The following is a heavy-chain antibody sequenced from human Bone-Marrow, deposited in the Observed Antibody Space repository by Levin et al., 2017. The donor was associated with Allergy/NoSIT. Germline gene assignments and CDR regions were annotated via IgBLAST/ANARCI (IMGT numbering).Heavy chain of an antibody. J-gene: IGHJ6*03. Sequence: PGGSLRLSCAASGFTFSSYGMHWVRQAPGKGLEWVAVISYDGSNKYYADSVKGRFTISRDNSKNTLYLQMNSLRAEDTAVYYCAKSESMINYYGSGSYYWYYYYYMDVWGKGTTVTVSS. V-gene: IGHV3-30*18. CDR3: AKSESMINYYGSGSYYWYYYYYMDV. CDR2: ISYDGSNK. CDR1: GFTFSSYG. D-gene: IGHD3-10*01.